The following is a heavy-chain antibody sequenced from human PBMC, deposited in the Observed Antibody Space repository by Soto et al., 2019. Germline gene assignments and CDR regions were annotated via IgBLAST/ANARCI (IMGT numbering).Heavy chain of an antibody. CDR2: ISGYNGNT. V-gene: IGHV1-18*01. Sequence: QVQLVQSGGEVKKPGASVKVSCKTSGYSFTTYGISWVRQAPGQGLEWMGWISGYNGNTNYAQKFQGRVTMTTDTSTSTAYRELRSLRSDDTAVYYCAREGPAPYYYYGMDVWGQGSTVAVSS. CDR1: GYSFTTYG. CDR3: AREGPAPYYYYGMDV. J-gene: IGHJ6*02.